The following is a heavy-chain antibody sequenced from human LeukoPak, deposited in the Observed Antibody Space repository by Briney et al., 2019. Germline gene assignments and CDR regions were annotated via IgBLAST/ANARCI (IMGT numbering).Heavy chain of an antibody. J-gene: IGHJ4*02. V-gene: IGHV3-11*01. CDR3: ARDRHGYFDY. CDR2: ISHNGETK. D-gene: IGHD6-13*01. CDR1: GLTFSDHY. Sequence: GGSLRLSCAASGLTFSDHYMIWLRQARGKGLEAISYISHNGETKYYADSVKGRLSISRDNAKSSLYLQMNSLRVEDTAVYYCARDRHGYFDYWGQGTLVTVSS.